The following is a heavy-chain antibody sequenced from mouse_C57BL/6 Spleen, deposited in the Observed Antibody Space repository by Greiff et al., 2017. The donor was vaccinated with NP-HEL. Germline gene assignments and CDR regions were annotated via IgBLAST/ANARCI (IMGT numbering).Heavy chain of an antibody. CDR2: IRNKANGYTT. Sequence: EVHLVESGGGLVQPGRSLSLSCAASGFPFTDCYISWCRRPPGKALEGLGFIRNKANGYTTESSASVKGRFTISRDNSQSILYLQMNALRAEDSATYYCAGSLYHAMDDWGTGTSVTVSS. CDR1: GFPFTDCY. CDR3: AGSLYHAMDD. J-gene: IGHJ4*01. V-gene: IGHV7-3*01.